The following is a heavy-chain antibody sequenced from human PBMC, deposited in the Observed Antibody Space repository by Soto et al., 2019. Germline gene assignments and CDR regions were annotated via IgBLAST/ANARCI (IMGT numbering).Heavy chain of an antibody. Sequence: GGSLRLSCAASGFTFSSYCMNWVRQAPGKGLEWVSYISSSSSTMYYADSVKGRFTISRDNAKNSLYLQLNSLRDEDTAVYYCARDLPRGLYYFDYWGQGILVTVS. CDR2: ISSSSSTM. CDR1: GFTFSSYC. D-gene: IGHD3-16*01. J-gene: IGHJ4*02. V-gene: IGHV3-48*02. CDR3: ARDLPRGLYYFDY.